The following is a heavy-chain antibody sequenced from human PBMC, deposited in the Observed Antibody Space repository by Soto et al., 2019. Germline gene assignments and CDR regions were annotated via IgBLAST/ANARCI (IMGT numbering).Heavy chain of an antibody. CDR3: ARARTTYDYVWGSYRPYNWFDP. D-gene: IGHD3-16*02. V-gene: IGHV4-31*03. Sequence: LSLTCTVSGGSISSGGYYWSWIRQHPGKGLEWIGYIYYSGSTYYNPSLKSRVTISVDTSKNQFSLKLSSVTAADTAVYYCARARTTYDYVWGSYRPYNWFDPWGQGTLVTVSS. CDR2: IYYSGST. J-gene: IGHJ5*02. CDR1: GGSISSGGYY.